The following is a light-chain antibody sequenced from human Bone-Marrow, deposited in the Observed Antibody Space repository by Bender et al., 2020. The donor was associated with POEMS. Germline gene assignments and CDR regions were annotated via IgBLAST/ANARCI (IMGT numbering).Light chain of an antibody. J-gene: IGLJ3*02. CDR1: GSNIGGYP. V-gene: IGLV1-44*01. CDR2: TNN. Sequence: QSALTQPASVSGTPGQRVTISCSGSGSNIGGYPVNWYQQLPGTAPRRLIYTNNERPSGVPDRFASSKSGTSASLAITGLQSDDEAIYFCDAWDGSLNGWVFGGGTKLTVL. CDR3: DAWDGSLNGWV.